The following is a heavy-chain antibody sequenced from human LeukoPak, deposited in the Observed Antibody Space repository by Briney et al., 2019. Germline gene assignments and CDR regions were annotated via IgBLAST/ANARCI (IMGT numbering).Heavy chain of an antibody. Sequence: SETLSLTCTVSGGSISSYYWSWIRQPPGKVLEWIGYIYYSGSTNYNPSLKSRVTISVDTSKNQFSLKLSSVTAADTAVYYCAREMKGTSRFDPWGQGTLVTVSS. V-gene: IGHV4-59*01. CDR3: AREMKGTSRFDP. CDR1: GGSISSYY. CDR2: IYYSGST. D-gene: IGHD1-14*01. J-gene: IGHJ5*02.